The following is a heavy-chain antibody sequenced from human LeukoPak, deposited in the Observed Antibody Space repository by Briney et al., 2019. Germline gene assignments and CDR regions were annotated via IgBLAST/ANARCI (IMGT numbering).Heavy chain of an antibody. CDR3: ARDRCSNTSCSFDY. Sequence: PGGSLRLSCAVSGFTFSSYSMNWVRQAPGKGLEWVWYISSSSSYIYYADPVKGRFTISRHNAKNSLYLRMNSLRAEDTAVYYCARDRCSNTSCSFDYWGQGTLVTVSS. CDR2: ISSSSSYI. J-gene: IGHJ4*02. CDR1: GFTFSSYS. V-gene: IGHV3-21*01. D-gene: IGHD2-2*01.